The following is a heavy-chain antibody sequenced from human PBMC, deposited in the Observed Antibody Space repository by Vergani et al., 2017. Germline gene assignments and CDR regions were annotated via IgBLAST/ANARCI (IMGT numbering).Heavy chain of an antibody. CDR2: ISAYNGNT. Sequence: QVQLVQSGPEVKKPGASVKVSCKASGYDFTNYGLGWVRQAPGQGLEWMGWISAYNGNTKYAQKLQGRVTMTTDTSTTTAYMELRSLISDDTAVYYCARGDTNSWYYYFDYWGQGTLVTVSS. V-gene: IGHV1-18*01. CDR3: ARGDTNSWYYYFDY. J-gene: IGHJ4*02. D-gene: IGHD6-13*01. CDR1: GYDFTNYG.